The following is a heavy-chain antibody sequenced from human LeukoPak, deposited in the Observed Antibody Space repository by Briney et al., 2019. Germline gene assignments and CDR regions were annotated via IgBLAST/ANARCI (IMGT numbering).Heavy chain of an antibody. CDR2: INSDGTST. Sequence: GGSLRLSCAASGFTFSSHWMHWVRHTPGKGGVWVSRINSDGTSTNYADSVKGRFTISRDNPKNTLYLQMNSLRAEDTAVYYCAKTLKDGSGWYYFDYWGQGTLVTVSS. D-gene: IGHD6-19*01. V-gene: IGHV3-74*01. J-gene: IGHJ4*02. CDR3: AKTLKDGSGWYYFDY. CDR1: GFTFSSHW.